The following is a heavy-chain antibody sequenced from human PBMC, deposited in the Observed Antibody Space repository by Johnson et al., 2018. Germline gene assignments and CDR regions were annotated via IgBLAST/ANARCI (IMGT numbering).Heavy chain of an antibody. CDR2: ISWASGNI. Sequence: VQLVESGGGLVQSGGSLRLSCAASGFTFDVYAMHWVRQVPGKGLVWVSGISWASGNIAYADSVKGRFTISRDNAKNSLYLQMNSLRAEDTALYYCAKNIRGPPDYYYYYYMDVWGKGTTVTVSS. J-gene: IGHJ6*03. CDR1: GFTFDVYA. V-gene: IGHV3-9*01. CDR3: AKNIRGPPDYYYYYYMDV.